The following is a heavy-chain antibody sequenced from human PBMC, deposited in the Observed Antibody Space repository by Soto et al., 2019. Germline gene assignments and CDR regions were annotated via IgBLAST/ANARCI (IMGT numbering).Heavy chain of an antibody. D-gene: IGHD2-15*01. Sequence: QVQLEESGGGVVEPGGALRLSCAVFGFTFSSHVIHWVRQAPGKGLEWVAVMSENGVSIYYSDSVKGRFTISRDNSKNTQYLQMNSLRREDTAMYYGARRYCLGVSCKCNDGSDTWGQGTMVTVSA. J-gene: IGHJ3*02. CDR3: ARRYCLGVSCKCNDGSDT. V-gene: IGHV3-30*19. CDR1: GFTFSSHV. CDR2: MSENGVSI.